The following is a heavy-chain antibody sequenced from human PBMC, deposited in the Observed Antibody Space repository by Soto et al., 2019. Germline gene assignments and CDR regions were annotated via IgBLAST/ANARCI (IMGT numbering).Heavy chain of an antibody. Sequence: GGSLRLSCAASGFTFSSYAMHWVRQAPGKGLEWVAVISYDGSNKYYADSVKGRSTISRDNSKNTLYLQMNSLRAEDTAVYYCARDRSSGYYYTSFHFDYWGQGTLVTVSS. CDR1: GFTFSSYA. CDR2: ISYDGSNK. V-gene: IGHV3-30-3*01. J-gene: IGHJ4*02. CDR3: ARDRSSGYYYTSFHFDY. D-gene: IGHD3-22*01.